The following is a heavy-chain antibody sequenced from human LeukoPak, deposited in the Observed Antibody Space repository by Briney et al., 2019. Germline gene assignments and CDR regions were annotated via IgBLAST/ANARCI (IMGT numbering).Heavy chain of an antibody. Sequence: GESLRLSCAASGFTFNNYAFNWVRQPPGKGLEWVSGISDGGTTYYADSVKGRFTISRDNAKNSLYLQMNNLRAEDTAFYYCARDDPYSGYDYDYWGRGVLVTVSS. CDR1: GFTFNNYA. J-gene: IGHJ4*02. CDR2: ISDGGTT. CDR3: ARDDPYSGYDYDY. V-gene: IGHV3-20*04. D-gene: IGHD5-12*01.